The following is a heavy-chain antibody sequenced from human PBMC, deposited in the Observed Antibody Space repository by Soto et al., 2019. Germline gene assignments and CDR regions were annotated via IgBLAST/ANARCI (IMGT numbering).Heavy chain of an antibody. J-gene: IGHJ3*02. CDR1: GFTFSDSY. D-gene: IGHD2-2*01. Sequence: QVQLVESGGGLVKPGGSLRLSCAASGFTFSDSYMSWIRQAPGKGLEWVSYISNSGRTIDYADSVKGRFTISRDNAKNSLHLQMSSLRADDTAVYYCARVKRYHPGVLASDIWGQGTMVTVSS. CDR2: ISNSGRTI. CDR3: ARVKRYHPGVLASDI. V-gene: IGHV3-11*01.